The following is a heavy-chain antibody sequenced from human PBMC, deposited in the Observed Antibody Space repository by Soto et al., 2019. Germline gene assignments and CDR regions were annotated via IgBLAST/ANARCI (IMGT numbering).Heavy chain of an antibody. J-gene: IGHJ4*02. V-gene: IGHV3-30*18. CDR2: ISYDGNVA. CDR1: GFTFSNYG. D-gene: IGHD2-2*01. Sequence: QVQLVESGGGVVQPGRSLRLSCAASGFTFSNYGMHWVRQAPGKGLEWVIVISYDGNVAYYADSVKGRFTISRDNSKNTLDLEMNSLSTEETAMYCCAKEGPITSWYFDSWGKGTLVTVSS. CDR3: AKEGPITSWYFDS.